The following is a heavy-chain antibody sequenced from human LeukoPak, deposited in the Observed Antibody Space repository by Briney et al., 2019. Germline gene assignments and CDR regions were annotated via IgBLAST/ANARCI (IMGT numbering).Heavy chain of an antibody. CDR1: GGTFSSYA. J-gene: IGHJ4*02. V-gene: IGHV1-69*05. CDR2: IIPIFGTT. CDR3: ARENYCDSSGYYLDY. Sequence: SVKVSCKASGGTFSSYAISWVRQAPGQGLEWMGRIIPIFGTTNYAQKFQGRVTITTDESTSTAYMELSSLRSEDTAVYYCARENYCDSSGYYLDYWGQGTLVTVSS. D-gene: IGHD3-22*01.